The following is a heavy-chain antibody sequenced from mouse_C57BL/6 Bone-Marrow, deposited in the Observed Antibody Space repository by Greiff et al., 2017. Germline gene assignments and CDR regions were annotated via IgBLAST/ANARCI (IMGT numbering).Heavy chain of an antibody. Sequence: EVHLVESGPGLVKPSQSLSLTCSVTGYSITSGYYWNWIRQFPGNKLEWMGYISYDGSNNYNPSLKNRISITRDTSKNQFFLKLNSVTTEDTATYYCARGGYDEGYYFDYWGQGTTLTVSS. CDR1: GYSITSGYY. CDR3: ARGGYDEGYYFDY. J-gene: IGHJ2*01. D-gene: IGHD2-2*01. V-gene: IGHV3-6*01. CDR2: ISYDGSN.